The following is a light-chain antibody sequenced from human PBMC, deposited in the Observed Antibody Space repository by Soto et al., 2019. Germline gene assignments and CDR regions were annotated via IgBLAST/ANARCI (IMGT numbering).Light chain of an antibody. Sequence: EVVMTQSPATLSVSLGERATLSCRASQSISTNLAWYQQKPGQAPRLLFYGASTRATDIPARFSGSGSGTDFTLTIDSLQFEDSAIYYCQQYDNWPRYTFGQGTKLEIK. CDR3: QQYDNWPRYT. J-gene: IGKJ2*01. CDR1: QSISTN. CDR2: GAS. V-gene: IGKV3D-15*01.